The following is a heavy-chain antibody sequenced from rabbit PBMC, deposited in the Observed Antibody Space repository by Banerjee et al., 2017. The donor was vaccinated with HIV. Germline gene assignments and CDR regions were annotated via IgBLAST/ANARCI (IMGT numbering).Heavy chain of an antibody. CDR2: INTGSSGST. Sequence: QEQLEESGGDLVKPEGSLTITCTASGFSFSNKYVMCWVRQAPGKGLEWIGCINTGSSGSTYYASWAKGRFSISRSTSLNTVTLQMTSLTAADTATYFCARDLSSSGWSDFALWGQGTLVTVS. CDR3: ARDLSSSGWSDFAL. V-gene: IGHV1S45*01. D-gene: IGHD4-1*01. J-gene: IGHJ4*01. CDR1: GFSFSNKYV.